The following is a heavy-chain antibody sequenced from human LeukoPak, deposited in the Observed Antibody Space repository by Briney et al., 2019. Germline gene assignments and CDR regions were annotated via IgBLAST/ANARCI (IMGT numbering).Heavy chain of an antibody. CDR2: ISFDGTDA. V-gene: IGHV3-30*04. J-gene: IGHJ6*04. CDR3: ARDFGGSSQPLDV. Sequence: GTSLRLSCAASGFTFSSYAIHWVRQAPGKGLEWVAVISFDGTDAFYADSVKGRFTISRDNAKNTLYLQMNSLRAEDTAVYYCARDFGGSSQPLDVWGKGTTVTISS. D-gene: IGHD6-13*01. CDR1: GFTFSSYA.